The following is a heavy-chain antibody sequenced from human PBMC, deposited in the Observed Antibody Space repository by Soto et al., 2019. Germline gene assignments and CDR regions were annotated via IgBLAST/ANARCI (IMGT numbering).Heavy chain of an antibody. CDR1: GFTFSSYA. V-gene: IGHV3-23*01. CDR2: ISGSGGST. CDR3: AKDLWGSSTSTTDY. Sequence: GGSLRLSCAASGFTFSSYAMSWVLQAPGKGLEWVSAISGSGGSTYYADSVKGRFTISRDNSKNTLYLQMNSLRAEDTAVYYCAKDLWGSSTSTTDYWGQGTLVTVSS. D-gene: IGHD2-2*01. J-gene: IGHJ4*02.